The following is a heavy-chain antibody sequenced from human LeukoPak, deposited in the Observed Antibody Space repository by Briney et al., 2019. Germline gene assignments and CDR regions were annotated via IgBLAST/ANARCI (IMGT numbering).Heavy chain of an antibody. CDR2: INHSGST. D-gene: IGHD3-22*01. CDR3: ARYSHSSGYYPPSFDY. Sequence: SETLSLTCAVYGGSFSGYYWSWIRQPPGKGLEWIGEINHSGSTNYNPSLKSRVTISVDTSKNQFSLKLSSVTAADTAVYYCARYSHSSGYYPPSFDYWGQGTLVTVSS. J-gene: IGHJ4*02. CDR1: GGSFSGYY. V-gene: IGHV4-34*01.